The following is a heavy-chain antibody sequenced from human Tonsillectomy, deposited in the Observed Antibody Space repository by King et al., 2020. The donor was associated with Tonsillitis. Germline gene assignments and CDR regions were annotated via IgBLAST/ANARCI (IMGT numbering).Heavy chain of an antibody. CDR1: GGSISSYY. D-gene: IGHD3-22*01. Sequence: QLQESGPGLVKPSETLSLTCTVSGGSISSYYWSWIRQPPGKGLAWIGYISYSGSTNYNPPLMSRVTISLDTSKNQFSLKLSSVTAADTAVYYCARDSWEDYDSSGYYRAFKIWGQVTMVTVSS. V-gene: IGHV4-59*01. CDR3: ARDSWEDYDSSGYYRAFKI. J-gene: IGHJ3*02. CDR2: ISYSGST.